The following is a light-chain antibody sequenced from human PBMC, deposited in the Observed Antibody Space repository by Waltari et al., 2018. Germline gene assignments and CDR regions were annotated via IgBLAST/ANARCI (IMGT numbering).Light chain of an antibody. CDR1: TRAVGRYNY. CDR3: SSYTSIKTPYVV. CDR2: EVT. V-gene: IGLV2-14*01. Sequence: QSALTQPASVSGSPGQSITISCTGTTRAVGRYNYVPWYQRHPGKAPELIIYEVTNRPSGVSDRFSGSKSGNTASLSISGLQPEDEADYYCSSYTSIKTPYVVFGGGTKVTVL. J-gene: IGLJ2*01.